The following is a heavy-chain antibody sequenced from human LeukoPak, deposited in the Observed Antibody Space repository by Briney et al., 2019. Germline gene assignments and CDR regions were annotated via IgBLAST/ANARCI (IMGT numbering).Heavy chain of an antibody. V-gene: IGHV4-39*01. J-gene: IGHJ4*02. CDR1: GDSITSSDHY. Sequence: SETLSLTCTLSGDSITSSDHYWVWIRQSPGKGLEWIGSVSQSGNTYYKSSLKSRVTVSLDTSKNEFSLTLTSVTAADTAVYYCARRQHYGSGSYDYWGQGTLVTVSS. CDR2: VSQSGNT. CDR3: ARRQHYGSGSYDY. D-gene: IGHD3-10*01.